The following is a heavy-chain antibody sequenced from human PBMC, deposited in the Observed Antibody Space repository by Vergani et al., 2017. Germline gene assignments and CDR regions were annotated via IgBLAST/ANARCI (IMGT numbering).Heavy chain of an antibody. V-gene: IGHV4-59*12. Sequence: QVQLQESGPGLVKPSQTLSLTCTVSGGSISSYYWSWIRQPPGKGLEWIGYIYYSGSTNYNPSLKSRVTISVDTSKNQFSLKLSSVTAADTAVYYCARGGYNWNQGWFDPWGQGTLVTVSS. CDR1: GGSISSYY. J-gene: IGHJ5*02. CDR2: IYYSGST. D-gene: IGHD1-20*01. CDR3: ARGGYNWNQGWFDP.